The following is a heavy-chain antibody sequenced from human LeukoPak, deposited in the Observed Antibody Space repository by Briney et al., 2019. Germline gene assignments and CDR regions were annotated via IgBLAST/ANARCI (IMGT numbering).Heavy chain of an antibody. CDR3: ARPSVGFDP. CDR2: ISGDGSST. V-gene: IGHV3-74*01. CDR1: GFTFSNYW. J-gene: IGHJ5*02. Sequence: GGSLRLSCAASGFTFSNYWMHWVRQAPGKGLVWVSRISGDGSSTSYADSVEGRFTISRDNAKNTLYLQMNSLRAEDTAVYYCARPSVGFDPWGQGTLVTVSS.